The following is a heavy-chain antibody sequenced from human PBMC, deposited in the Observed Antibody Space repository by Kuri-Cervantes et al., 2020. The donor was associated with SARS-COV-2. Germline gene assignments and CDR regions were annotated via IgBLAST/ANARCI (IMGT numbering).Heavy chain of an antibody. Sequence: GSLRLSCTVSGVSISAYYWTWIRQPPGKTLEWIGYVSYNGGTNYNPSLESRVTISRDTSKNQFSLRLNSVTAADTGVYYCARGFTTHLNGFAPWGQGTLVTVSS. CDR1: GVSISAYY. J-gene: IGHJ5*02. CDR3: ARGFTTHLNGFAP. D-gene: IGHD1-26*01. CDR2: VSYNGGT. V-gene: IGHV4-59*01.